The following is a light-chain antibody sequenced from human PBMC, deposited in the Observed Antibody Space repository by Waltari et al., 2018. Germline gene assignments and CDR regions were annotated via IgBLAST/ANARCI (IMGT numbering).Light chain of an antibody. CDR2: DVS. CDR1: SMDIGGHTN. J-gene: IGLJ2*01. V-gene: IGLV2-11*01. CDR3: SSYAGSNTWV. Sequence: QAALPRPPPVSGSPGQSFTTSCPEPSMDIGGHTNSPWYQQHPGKAPKLMIYDVSKRPSGVSDRFSGSKSGNTASLTISGLQAEDEADYYCSSYAGSNTWVFGGGTRLTVL.